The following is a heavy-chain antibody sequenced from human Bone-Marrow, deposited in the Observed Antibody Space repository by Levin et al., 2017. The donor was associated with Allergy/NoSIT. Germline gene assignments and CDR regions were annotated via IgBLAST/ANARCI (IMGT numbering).Heavy chain of an antibody. V-gene: IGHV3-53*01. CDR3: ATMSWPTYYYALDV. CDR2: IYSGGNT. D-gene: IGHD3-16*01. J-gene: IGHJ6*02. Sequence: GGSLRLSCAGSGFTISDNYMSWVRQAPGKGLEWVAVIYSGGNTYYPDSVKGRFTISRDSAKTTLYLQMNSLRGEDAAVYYCATMSWPTYYYALDVWGQGTTVTVSS. CDR1: GFTISDNY.